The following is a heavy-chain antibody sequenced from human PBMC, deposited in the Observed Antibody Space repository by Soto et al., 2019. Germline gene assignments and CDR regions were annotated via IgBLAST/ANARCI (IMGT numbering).Heavy chain of an antibody. V-gene: IGHV3-15*01. CDR1: GFTFSNAW. J-gene: IGHJ4*02. Sequence: GGSLRLSCAASGFTFSNAWMSWVRQAPGKGLEWVGRIKSKTDGGTTDYAAPVKGRFTISRDDSKNTLYLQMNSLKTEDTAVYYCTNRSYSSSWSIFDYWGKGTLVNVSP. CDR3: TNRSYSSSWSIFDY. D-gene: IGHD6-13*01. CDR2: IKSKTDGGTT.